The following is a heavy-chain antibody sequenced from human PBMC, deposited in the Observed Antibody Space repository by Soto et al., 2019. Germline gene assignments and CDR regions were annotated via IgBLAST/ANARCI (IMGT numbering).Heavy chain of an antibody. CDR1: GGSISSYY. CDR2: IYYSGST. Sequence: SGTLSLTCTVSGGSISSYYWSWIRQPPGKGLEWIGYIYYSGSTNYNPSLKSRVTISVDTSKNQFSLRLSSVTAADTAVYYCASLAVGSSGWYDDYYYGMDVWGQGTTVTVSS. CDR3: ASLAVGSSGWYDDYYYGMDV. J-gene: IGHJ6*02. V-gene: IGHV4-59*01. D-gene: IGHD6-19*01.